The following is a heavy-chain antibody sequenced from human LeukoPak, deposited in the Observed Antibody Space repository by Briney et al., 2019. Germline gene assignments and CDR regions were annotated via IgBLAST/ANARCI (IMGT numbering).Heavy chain of an antibody. D-gene: IGHD3-22*01. CDR1: GGSISSYY. V-gene: IGHV4-59*01. CDR2: IYYSGST. CDR3: GRVTEYMIEDYFDY. Sequence: RSSETLSLTCTVSGGSISSYYWSWIRQPPGKGLEWIGYIYYSGSTNYNPSLKSRVTISVDTSKNQFSLKLRSVTAADTAVYYCGRVTEYMIEDYFDYWGQGTLVTVSS. J-gene: IGHJ4*02.